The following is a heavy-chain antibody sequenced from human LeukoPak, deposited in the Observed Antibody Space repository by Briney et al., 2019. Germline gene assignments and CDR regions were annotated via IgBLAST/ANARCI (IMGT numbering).Heavy chain of an antibody. CDR1: GYTFTSNY. Sequence: ASVKVSCKASGYTFTSNYMHWLRQAPGQGLEWMGVINPSGGSTIYAQKFQGRVTMTRDMSTSTDYMELSSLKSEDTAVYYCARARGYYDSSGYFGYWGQGTLVTVSS. CDR2: INPSGGST. D-gene: IGHD3-22*01. V-gene: IGHV1-46*01. J-gene: IGHJ4*02. CDR3: ARARGYYDSSGYFGY.